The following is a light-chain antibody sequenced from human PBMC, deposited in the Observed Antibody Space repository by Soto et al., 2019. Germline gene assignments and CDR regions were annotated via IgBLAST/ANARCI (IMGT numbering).Light chain of an antibody. J-gene: IGLJ1*01. Sequence: QSALTQPPSASGSPGQSVTISCTGTTSDFGNYNFVSWYQKHPGEAPKLLIYEVTKRPSGVPDRFSGSKSGNTASLTVSGLPAEDEADYYCSSYSGSSNCVFGTGTKLTVL. CDR3: SSYSGSSNCV. CDR2: EVT. V-gene: IGLV2-8*01. CDR1: TSDFGNYNF.